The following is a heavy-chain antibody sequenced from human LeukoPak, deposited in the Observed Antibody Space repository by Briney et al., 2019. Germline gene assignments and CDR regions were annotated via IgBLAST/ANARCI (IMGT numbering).Heavy chain of an antibody. J-gene: IGHJ5*02. V-gene: IGHV4-39*07. Sequence: SETLSLTCTVFGGSISRSVNYWGWIRQPPGKGLEWIGNINYNGDTYYNASLKSRVTMSVDTSKNQFSLKLSSVTAADTAVYYCARDYYDSSGYYQANWFDPWGQGTLVTVSS. D-gene: IGHD3-22*01. CDR1: GGSISRSVNY. CDR2: INYNGDT. CDR3: ARDYYDSSGYYQANWFDP.